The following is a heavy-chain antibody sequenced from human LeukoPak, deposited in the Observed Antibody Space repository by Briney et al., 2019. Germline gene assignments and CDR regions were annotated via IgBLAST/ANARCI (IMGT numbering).Heavy chain of an antibody. CDR2: INTYTGNP. CDR1: GYTFTAYY. CDR3: ARAGIGYCTEGTCSPDY. J-gene: IGHJ4*02. V-gene: IGHV7-4-1*02. Sequence: EVSVKVSCKASGYTFTAYYMRWVRQAPGQGLEWMGWINTYTGNPTYAQGFTGRFVFSLDTSVSTAYLRISSLKAEDTAVYYCARAGIGYCTEGTCSPDYWGQGTLVTVSS. D-gene: IGHD2-15*01.